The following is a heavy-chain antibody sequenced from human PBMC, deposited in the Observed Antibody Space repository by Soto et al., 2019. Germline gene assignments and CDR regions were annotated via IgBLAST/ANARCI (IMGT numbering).Heavy chain of an antibody. J-gene: IGHJ4*02. Sequence: EVQLVESGGGLIQPGGSLRLSCAVSGFTVSNNYMSWVRQAPGKGLEGVSVIYSGGYTAYGDSVKGRFTISRDNSKNTLYIQKKGGRADDPAVYCGARERGGGGYWGQGTLVTVSS. CDR3: ARERGGGGY. CDR1: GFTVSNNY. V-gene: IGHV3-53*01. D-gene: IGHD3-10*01. CDR2: IYSGGYT.